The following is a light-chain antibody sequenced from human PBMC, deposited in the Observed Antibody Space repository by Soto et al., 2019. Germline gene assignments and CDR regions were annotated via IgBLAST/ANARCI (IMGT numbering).Light chain of an antibody. CDR2: EVS. CDR1: SSDVGGYNY. V-gene: IGLV2-14*01. J-gene: IGLJ2*01. Sequence: QSALTQPASVSGSPGQSITISCTGTSSDVGGYNYVSWYQQHPGKAPKLIIYEVSNRPSGISNRFSGSKSGNTVSLTISGRQAEDEADYYCSSYTSSSTRVFGGGTKLTVL. CDR3: SSYTSSSTRV.